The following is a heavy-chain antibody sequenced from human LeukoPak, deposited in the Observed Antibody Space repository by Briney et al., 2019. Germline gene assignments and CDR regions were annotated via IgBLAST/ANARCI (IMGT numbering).Heavy chain of an antibody. J-gene: IGHJ5*02. D-gene: IGHD3-3*01. CDR1: GYTFTGYH. V-gene: IGHV1-2*02. CDR2: INPNSGGT. Sequence: ASVKVSCKASGYTFTGYHMHWVRQAPGQGLEWMGWINPNSGGTNYAQKFQGRVTMTRDTSISTAYMELSRLRSDDTAVYYCARATWSGYYRVHRFDPWGQGTLVTVSS. CDR3: ARATWSGYYRVHRFDP.